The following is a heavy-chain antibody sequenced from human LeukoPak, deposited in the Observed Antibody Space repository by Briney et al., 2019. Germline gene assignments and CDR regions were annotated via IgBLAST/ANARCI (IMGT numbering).Heavy chain of an antibody. CDR3: ARHANFWFDP. CDR1: GGSISSSSYY. V-gene: IGHV4-39*01. J-gene: IGHJ5*02. CDR2: IYYSGST. Sequence: SETLSLTCTVSGGSISSSSYYWGWIRQPRGKGLEWIGSIYYSGSTYYNPSLKSRVTISVDTSKNQFSLKLSSVTAADTAVYYCARHANFWFDPWGQGTLVTVSS.